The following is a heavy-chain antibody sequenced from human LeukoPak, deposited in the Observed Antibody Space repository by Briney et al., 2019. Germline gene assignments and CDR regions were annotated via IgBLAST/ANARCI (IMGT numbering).Heavy chain of an antibody. Sequence: GASVKVSCKASGYTFTSYGISWVRHAPGQGLEWMGWISAYNGNTNYAQKLQGRVTMTTDTSTSTAYMELRSLRSDDTAVYYCARVGTYTYGDYYFDYWGQGTLVTVSS. V-gene: IGHV1-18*01. D-gene: IGHD4-17*01. CDR3: ARVGTYTYGDYYFDY. CDR2: ISAYNGNT. J-gene: IGHJ4*02. CDR1: GYTFTSYG.